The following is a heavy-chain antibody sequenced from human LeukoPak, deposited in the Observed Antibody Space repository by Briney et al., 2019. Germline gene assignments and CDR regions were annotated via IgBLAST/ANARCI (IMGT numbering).Heavy chain of an antibody. J-gene: IGHJ3*02. Sequence: ASVKVSCKASGGTFSSYATSWVRQAPGQGLEWMGGIIPIFGTANYAQKFQGRVTITADESTSTAYMELSSLRSEDTAVYYCARDPRIAVAGTGGPAFDIWGQGTMVTVSS. CDR2: IIPIFGTA. CDR1: GGTFSSYA. V-gene: IGHV1-69*13. D-gene: IGHD6-19*01. CDR3: ARDPRIAVAGTGGPAFDI.